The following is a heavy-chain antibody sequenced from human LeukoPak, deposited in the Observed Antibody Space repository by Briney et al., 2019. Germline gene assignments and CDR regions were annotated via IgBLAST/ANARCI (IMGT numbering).Heavy chain of an antibody. CDR1: GGSISSYY. V-gene: IGHV4-4*07. Sequence: PSGTLSLTCTVSGGSISSYYWSWIRQPAGKGLEWIGRIYTSGSTNYNPSLKSRVTMSVDTSKNQFSLKLSSVTAADTAVYYCARDIPFDWLFYRFDPWGQGTLVTVSS. CDR3: ARDIPFDWLFYRFDP. CDR2: IYTSGST. J-gene: IGHJ5*02. D-gene: IGHD3-9*01.